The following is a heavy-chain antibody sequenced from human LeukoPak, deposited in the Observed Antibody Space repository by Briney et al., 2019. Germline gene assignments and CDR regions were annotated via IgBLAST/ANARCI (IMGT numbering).Heavy chain of an antibody. CDR2: IRYDGSNK. D-gene: IGHD3-10*01. V-gene: IGHV3-30*02. CDR3: AKRWFGELFGGY. Sequence: GGSLTLSCAASGFTFSSYGMHWVRQAPGKGLEWVAFIRYDGSNKYYADSVKGRFTISRENSKNTLYLQMNSLRAEDTAVYYCAKRWFGELFGGYWGQGTLVTVSS. CDR1: GFTFSSYG. J-gene: IGHJ4*02.